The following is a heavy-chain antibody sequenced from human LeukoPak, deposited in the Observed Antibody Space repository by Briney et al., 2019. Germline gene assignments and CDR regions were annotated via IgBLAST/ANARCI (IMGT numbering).Heavy chain of an antibody. CDR2: INHSGST. J-gene: IGHJ4*02. Sequence: SETLSLTCAVYGGSFSGYYWSWIRQPPGKGLEWIGEINHSGSTNYNPSLKSRVTISVDRSKNQFSLKLSSVTAADTAVYYCASGVPAAIDYWGQGTLVTVSS. D-gene: IGHD2-2*01. V-gene: IGHV4-34*01. CDR1: GGSFSGYY. CDR3: ASGVPAAIDY.